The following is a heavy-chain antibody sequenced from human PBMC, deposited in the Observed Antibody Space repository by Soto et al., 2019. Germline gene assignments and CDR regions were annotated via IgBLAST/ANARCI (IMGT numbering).Heavy chain of an antibody. J-gene: IGHJ4*02. CDR2: IIPIIGSG. CDR3: ATGAVHQLLFDN. V-gene: IGHV1-69*11. CDR1: GGTFSGLT. D-gene: IGHD2-21*01. Sequence: QVLLVQSGAEVKEPGSSVKVSCKASGGTFSGLTLNWVRQAPGQGLEWMGRIIPIIGSGNYAQNFQGRVTITADEPTRTAYMEVRSLKSEDTAVYYCATGAVHQLLFDNWGQGTLVTVSS.